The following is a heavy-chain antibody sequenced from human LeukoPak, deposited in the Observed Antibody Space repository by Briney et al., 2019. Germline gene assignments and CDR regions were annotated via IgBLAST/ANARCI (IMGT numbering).Heavy chain of an antibody. V-gene: IGHV4-34*01. CDR2: INHSGST. D-gene: IGHD3-22*01. CDR1: GGSFSGYY. Sequence: KPSETLSLTCAVYGGSFSGYYWSWIRQPPGKGLEWIGEINHSGSTNYNPSLKSRVTISVDTSKNQFSLKLSSVTAADTAVYYCARTHYYDSSGYEGSYYFDYWGQGTLVTVSP. CDR3: ARTHYYDSSGYEGSYYFDY. J-gene: IGHJ4*02.